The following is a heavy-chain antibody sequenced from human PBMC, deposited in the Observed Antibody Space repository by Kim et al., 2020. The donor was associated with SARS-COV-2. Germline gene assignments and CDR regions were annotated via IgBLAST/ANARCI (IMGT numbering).Heavy chain of an antibody. V-gene: IGHV3-33*05. J-gene: IGHJ4*02. Sequence: GGSLRLSCAASGFTFSSYGMHWVRQAPGKGLEWVAVISYDGSNKYYADSVKGRFTISRDNSKNTLYLQMNSLRADDTAVYYCARDLTRFGELLTAPPDYWGQGTLVTVSS. D-gene: IGHD3-10*01. CDR3: ARDLTRFGELLTAPPDY. CDR2: ISYDGSNK. CDR1: GFTFSSYG.